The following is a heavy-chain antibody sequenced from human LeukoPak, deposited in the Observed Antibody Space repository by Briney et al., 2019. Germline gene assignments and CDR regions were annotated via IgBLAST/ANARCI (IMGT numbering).Heavy chain of an antibody. D-gene: IGHD2-2*01. CDR3: ARDPYPDRYCSSTSCLMWFDP. Sequence: PSETLSLTCTVSGGSISSYYWSWIRQPAGKGLERIGRIYTSGSTNYNPSLKSRVTMSVDTSKNQFSLKLSSVTAADTAVYYCARDPYPDRYCSSTSCLMWFDPWGQGTLVTVSS. J-gene: IGHJ5*02. CDR2: IYTSGST. CDR1: GGSISSYY. V-gene: IGHV4-4*07.